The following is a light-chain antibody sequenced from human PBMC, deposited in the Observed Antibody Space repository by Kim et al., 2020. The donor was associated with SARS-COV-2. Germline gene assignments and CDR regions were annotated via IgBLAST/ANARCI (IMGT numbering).Light chain of an antibody. Sequence: PPASSSCRSSQNLVHSDGNTYLNWLQQRPGQPPRLLIYRVSNRFSGVPDRFRGSGAGTDFTLTISRVEGEDVGVYYCMQATQFRTFGQGTKVDSK. CDR1: QNLVHSDGNTY. CDR2: RVS. V-gene: IGKV2-24*01. CDR3: MQATQFRT. J-gene: IGKJ1*01.